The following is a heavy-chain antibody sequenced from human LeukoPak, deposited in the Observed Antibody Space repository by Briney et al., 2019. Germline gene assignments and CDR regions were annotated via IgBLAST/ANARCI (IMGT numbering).Heavy chain of an antibody. CDR1: GFTFSTYG. D-gene: IGHD3-16*01. V-gene: IGHV3-30*02. J-gene: IGHJ4*02. Sequence: GGSLRLSCAASGFTFSTYGMHWVRQAPGKGLEGVAFIWHDGTKIYYADSVQGRFTISRDNSKNTLYLEMNSLSGEDTALYYCAKDHVTWGNRYFDHWGQGTLGTVSS. CDR2: IWHDGTKI. CDR3: AKDHVTWGNRYFDH.